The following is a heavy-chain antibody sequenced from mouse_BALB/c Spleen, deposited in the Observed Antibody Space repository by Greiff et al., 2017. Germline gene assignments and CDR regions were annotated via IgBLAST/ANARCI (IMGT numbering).Heavy chain of an antibody. D-gene: IGHD1-1*01. CDR2: ISSGSSTI. Sequence: EVKLMESGGGLVQPGGSRKLSCAASGFTFSSFGMHWVRQAPEKGLEWVAYISSGSSTIYYADTVKGRFTISRDNPKNTLFLQMTSLRSEDTAMYYCARSGCVLLNWYFDVWGAGTTVTVSS. CDR3: ARSGCVLLNWYFDV. V-gene: IGHV5-17*02. J-gene: IGHJ1*01. CDR1: GFTFSSFG.